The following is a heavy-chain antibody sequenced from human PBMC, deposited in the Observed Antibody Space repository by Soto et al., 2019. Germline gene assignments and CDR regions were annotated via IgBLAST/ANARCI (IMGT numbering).Heavy chain of an antibody. Sequence: QVQLVQSGAEVREPGASVKVSCKASGYSFTSLDINWVRQTTGQGLEWMGWMQPSSGRTGYAQKFQGRVTMTRDTAITTAYLELSSLTSDDTAFYVCSRGGTAGVDYWGQGTLVTVSS. J-gene: IGHJ4*02. CDR3: SRGGTAGVDY. CDR2: MQPSSGRT. V-gene: IGHV1-8*01. CDR1: GYSFTSLD. D-gene: IGHD1-26*01.